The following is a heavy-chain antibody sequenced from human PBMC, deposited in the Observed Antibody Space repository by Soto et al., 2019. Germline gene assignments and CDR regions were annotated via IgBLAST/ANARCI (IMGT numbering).Heavy chain of an antibody. J-gene: IGHJ3*02. CDR1: GGSISSSNW. D-gene: IGHD3-22*01. V-gene: IGHV4-4*02. CDR2: IYHSGTT. Sequence: QVQLQESGPGLVKPSETLSLTCAVSGGSISSSNWWSCVRQPPGKGLEWIGEIYHSGTTNYNPSLKSRVTMSVDKSMNQFSLRLSSVTAADTAVYYCARARRYYDSSGYLNAFDIWGQGTMVTVSS. CDR3: ARARRYYDSSGYLNAFDI.